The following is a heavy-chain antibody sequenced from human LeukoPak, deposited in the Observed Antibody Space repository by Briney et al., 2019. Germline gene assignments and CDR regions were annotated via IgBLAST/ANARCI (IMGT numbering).Heavy chain of an antibody. V-gene: IGHV3-74*03. CDR2: INEDGTDS. D-gene: IGHD1-1*01. CDR3: VRDETLWTLDW. J-gene: IGHJ4*02. Sequence: PGGSLRLSCTASGFTFSGHWIHWVRQAPGMGLVWVSRINEDGTDSMYAESVKGRFTISRDNAKNTVYLKMNSLRAEDTAVYYCVRDETLWTLDWWGQGTLVSVSS. CDR1: GFTFSGHW.